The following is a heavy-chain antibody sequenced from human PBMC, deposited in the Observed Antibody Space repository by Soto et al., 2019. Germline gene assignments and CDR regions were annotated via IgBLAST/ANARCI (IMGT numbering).Heavy chain of an antibody. J-gene: IGHJ5*02. V-gene: IGHV1-2*02. CDR3: ARDPYGDYHEKAFDP. CDR2: INPNSGGT. Sequence: QVQLVQSGAEVKKPGASVKVSCKASGYTFTGYYMHWVRQAPGQGLEWMGWINPNSGGTNYAQKFQGRVTMTRDTSISTAYMELSRLRSDDTAVYYCARDPYGDYHEKAFDPWGQGTLVNVSS. D-gene: IGHD4-17*01. CDR1: GYTFTGYY.